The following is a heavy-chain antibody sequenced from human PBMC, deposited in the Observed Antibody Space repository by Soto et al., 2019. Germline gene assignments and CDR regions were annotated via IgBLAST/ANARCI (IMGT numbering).Heavy chain of an antibody. CDR2: MYYSGST. Sequence: QVQLQESGPGLVKPSETLSLTCTVSGGSVSSGSYYWSWIRQPPGKGLEWIGYMYYSGSTNYNPSLKSRVTISLDTSKNQFSLKLSSGTAADTAVYFCARTRDFWSGNDAFDIWGQGTMVTVSS. CDR3: ARTRDFWSGNDAFDI. J-gene: IGHJ3*02. D-gene: IGHD3-3*01. V-gene: IGHV4-61*01. CDR1: GGSVSSGSYY.